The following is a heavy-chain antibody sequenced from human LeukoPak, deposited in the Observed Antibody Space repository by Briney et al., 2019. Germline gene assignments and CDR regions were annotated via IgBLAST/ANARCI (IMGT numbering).Heavy chain of an antibody. V-gene: IGHV1-2*02. J-gene: IGHJ6*03. CDR1: GYTFTGYY. CDR3: ARGVVPAAISYMDV. D-gene: IGHD2-2*02. CDR2: INPNSGGT. Sequence: ASVKVSCKASGYTFTGYYMHWVRQAPGQGLEWMGWINPNSGGTNYAQKFQGRVTMTTDTSTSTAYMELRSLRSDDTAVYYCARGVVPAAISYMDVWGKGTTVTISS.